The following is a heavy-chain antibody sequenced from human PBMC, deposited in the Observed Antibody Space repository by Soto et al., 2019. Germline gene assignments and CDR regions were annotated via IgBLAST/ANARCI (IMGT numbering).Heavy chain of an antibody. J-gene: IGHJ4*02. V-gene: IGHV2-5*02. CDR3: AHRRDGSFDY. CDR2: IYWDDDK. CDR1: GFSLSTSGVA. D-gene: IGHD5-12*01. Sequence: QITLKESGPTLMKPTQTLTLTCTFSGFSLSTSGVAVGWIRQPPGKALEWLALIYWDDDKHYSPSLKSSLTIXXDTTKNQVVLTMTIMDPVDTATYNCAHRRDGSFDYWGQGTLLTVSS.